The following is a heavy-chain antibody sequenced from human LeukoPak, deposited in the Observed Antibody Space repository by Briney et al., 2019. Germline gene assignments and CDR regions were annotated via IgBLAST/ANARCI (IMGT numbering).Heavy chain of an antibody. CDR1: GGSISSHY. CDR2: IYYRGST. D-gene: IGHD4-17*01. Sequence: SETLSLTCTVSGGSISSHYWSWIRQPPGKGLEWIGYIYYRGSTNYNPSLKSRVTISVDTSKNQFSLKLSSVTAADTAVYSCARHDYGDDWFDPWGQGTLVTVSS. J-gene: IGHJ5*02. CDR3: ARHDYGDDWFDP. V-gene: IGHV4-59*11.